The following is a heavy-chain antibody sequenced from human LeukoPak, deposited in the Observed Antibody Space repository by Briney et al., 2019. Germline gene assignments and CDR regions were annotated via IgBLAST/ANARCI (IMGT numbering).Heavy chain of an antibody. V-gene: IGHV3-23*01. CDR2: ISRTGGST. CDR3: AKDRITMVRGVILYDY. D-gene: IGHD3-10*01. Sequence: GGSLRLSCAASGFTFSSYEMNWVRQAPGKGLEWVSDISRTGGSTYYADSVKGRFTISRDNSKNTLYLQMNSLRAEDTAVYYCAKDRITMVRGVILYDYWGQGTLVTVSS. J-gene: IGHJ4*02. CDR1: GFTFSSYE.